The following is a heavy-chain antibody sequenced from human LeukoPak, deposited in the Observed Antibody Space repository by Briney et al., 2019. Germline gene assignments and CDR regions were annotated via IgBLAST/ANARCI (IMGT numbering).Heavy chain of an antibody. Sequence: KFQGRVTITRDTSASTAYMELSSLTSEDTAVYYCARVRPTREQFDPWGQGTLVTVSS. CDR3: ARVRPTREQFDP. V-gene: IGHV1-3*01. J-gene: IGHJ5*02. D-gene: IGHD1/OR15-1a*01.